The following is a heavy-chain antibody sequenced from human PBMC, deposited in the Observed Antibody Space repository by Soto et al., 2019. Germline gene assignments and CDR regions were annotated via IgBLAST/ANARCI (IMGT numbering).Heavy chain of an antibody. D-gene: IGHD2-2*01. CDR3: AREDRDRETGLVPAAIDGMDV. Sequence: QVQLVQSGAEVKKPGSSVKVSCKASGGTFSRYSITWVRQAPGHGLEWIGRIIPIFGIASYAQKFQGRVTITADESTSTAYMERSSLRSDDTAVYYCAREDRDRETGLVPAAIDGMDVWGPVTTVTVSS. CDR1: GGTFSRYS. J-gene: IGHJ6*02. CDR2: IIPIFGIA. V-gene: IGHV1-69*08.